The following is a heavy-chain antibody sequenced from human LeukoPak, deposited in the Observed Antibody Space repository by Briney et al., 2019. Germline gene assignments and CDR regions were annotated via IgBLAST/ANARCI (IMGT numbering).Heavy chain of an antibody. D-gene: IGHD1-26*01. CDR3: ARRGSGNYVDY. CDR2: IYHSGSA. J-gene: IGHJ4*02. Sequence: SETLSLTCAVSGYSISSGHYWGWTRQPPGKGLEWIGNIYHSGSAYYNPSLKSRVTISVDTSKNEFSLKLRSVTAADTAVYYCARRGSGNYVDYWGQGTLVTVSS. V-gene: IGHV4-38-2*01. CDR1: GYSISSGHY.